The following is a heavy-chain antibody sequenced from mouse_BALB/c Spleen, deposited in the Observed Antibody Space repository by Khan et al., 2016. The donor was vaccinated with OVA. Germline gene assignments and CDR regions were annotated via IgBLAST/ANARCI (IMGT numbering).Heavy chain of an antibody. CDR3: ARPPITTVVATSYWFFDV. J-gene: IGHJ1*01. CDR1: GFTFSTYA. Sequence: EVQLVESGGGLVKSGGSLKLSCAASGFTFSTYAMSWVRQTPEKRLEWVATISTGDTYTYYPDSVKGRFTISRDNAKNTLYLQMSSLRSEDTAMYYCARPPITTVVATSYWFFDVGGAGTTGTVAT. D-gene: IGHD1-1*01. CDR2: ISTGDTYT. V-gene: IGHV5-9-3*01.